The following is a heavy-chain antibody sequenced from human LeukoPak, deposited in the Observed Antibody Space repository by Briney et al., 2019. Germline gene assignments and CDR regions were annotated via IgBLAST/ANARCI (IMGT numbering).Heavy chain of an antibody. J-gene: IGHJ4*03. CDR1: GYTFTGYH. D-gene: IGHD5-24*01. CDR2: INPKNGGT. CDR3: AKEAGSGYNLWSYFNY. V-gene: IGHV1-2*02. Sequence: GASVKVSCKASGYTFTGYHIHWVRQAPGQGLEWMGWINPKNGGTRFAQKFQGRVTMTRDTSISTAYMELNSLRSDDTAVYYCAKEAGSGYNLWSYFNYWGQGTLVTVSS.